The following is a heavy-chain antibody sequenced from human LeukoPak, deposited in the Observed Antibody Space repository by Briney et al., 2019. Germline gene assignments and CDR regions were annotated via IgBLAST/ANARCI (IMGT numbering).Heavy chain of an antibody. V-gene: IGHV3-23*01. Sequence: QPGGSLRLSCAASGFTFSSYAMSWVRQAPGKGLEWVSAISGSGGSTYYADSVKGRFTISRDNSKNTLYLQMNSLRAEDTAVYYCAKEIGSGWFGELLTRYYFGYWGQGTLVTVSS. D-gene: IGHD3-10*01. CDR1: GFTFSSYA. J-gene: IGHJ4*02. CDR3: AKEIGSGWFGELLTRYYFGY. CDR2: ISGSGGST.